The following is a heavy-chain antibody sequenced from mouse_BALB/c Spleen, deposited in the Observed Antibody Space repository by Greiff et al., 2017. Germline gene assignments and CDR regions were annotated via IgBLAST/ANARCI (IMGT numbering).Heavy chain of an antibody. D-gene: IGHD2-3*01. J-gene: IGHJ4*01. CDR1: GFNIKDTY. CDR3: ARGGLLRYAMDY. CDR2: IDPANGNT. Sequence: VQLQQSGAELVKPGASVKLSCTASGFNIKDTYMRWVKQRPEQGLEWIGRIDPANGNTKYDPKFQGKATITADTSSNTAYLQLSSLTSEDTAVYYCARGGLLRYAMDYWGQGTSVTVSS. V-gene: IGHV14-3*02.